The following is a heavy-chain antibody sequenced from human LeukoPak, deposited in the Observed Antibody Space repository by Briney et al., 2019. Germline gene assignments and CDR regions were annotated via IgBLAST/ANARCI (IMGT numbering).Heavy chain of an antibody. CDR3: AKGARVGYDILTGLFDP. CDR2: INSDGSST. Sequence: GGSLRLSCAASGFTFSSYWMHWVRQAPGKGLVWVSRINSDGSSTSYADSVKGRFTISRDNAKNTLYLQMNSLRAEDTAVYYCAKGARVGYDILTGLFDPWGQGTLVTVSS. D-gene: IGHD3-9*01. V-gene: IGHV3-74*01. J-gene: IGHJ5*02. CDR1: GFTFSSYW.